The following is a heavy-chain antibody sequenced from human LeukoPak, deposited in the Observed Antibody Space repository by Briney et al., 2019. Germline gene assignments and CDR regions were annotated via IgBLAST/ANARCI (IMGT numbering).Heavy chain of an antibody. CDR1: GFTFDDYA. J-gene: IGHJ4*02. D-gene: IGHD3-10*01. CDR2: ISWNSGSI. CDR3: ARDSLWLGDY. V-gene: IGHV3-9*01. Sequence: GGSLRLSCAASGFTFDDYAMHWVRQAPGKGLEWVSGISWNSGSIGYADSVKGRFTISRDNAENSLYLQMNSLRAEDTAVYYCARDSLWLGDYWGQGTLVTVSS.